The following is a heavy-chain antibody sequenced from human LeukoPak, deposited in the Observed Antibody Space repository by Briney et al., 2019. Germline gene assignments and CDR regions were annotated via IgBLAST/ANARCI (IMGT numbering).Heavy chain of an antibody. D-gene: IGHD6-19*01. Sequence: SETLSLTCTVSGGSISSYYWSWIRQPAGKGLKWIGRIYTSGSTNYNPSLKSRVTMSVDTSKNQFSLKLSSVTAADTAVYYCARAKESSGWYAGRYYFDYWGQGTLVTVSS. V-gene: IGHV4-4*07. CDR2: IYTSGST. CDR3: ARAKESSGWYAGRYYFDY. CDR1: GGSISSYY. J-gene: IGHJ4*02.